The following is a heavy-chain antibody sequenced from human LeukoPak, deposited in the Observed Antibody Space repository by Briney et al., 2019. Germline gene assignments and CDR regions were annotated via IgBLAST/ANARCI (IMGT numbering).Heavy chain of an antibody. CDR3: ARVESLGDSSGYGGYFDY. V-gene: IGHV3-7*01. CDR2: IKQDGSEK. J-gene: IGHJ4*02. Sequence: GGSLRLSCAASGFTFSNYWMGWVRQAPGKGLEWVANIKQDGSEKYYVDFVKGRFTISRDNTKSSLYLQMNSLRDEDTAVYYCARVESLGDSSGYGGYFDYWGQGTLVTVSS. CDR1: GFTFSNYW. D-gene: IGHD3-22*01.